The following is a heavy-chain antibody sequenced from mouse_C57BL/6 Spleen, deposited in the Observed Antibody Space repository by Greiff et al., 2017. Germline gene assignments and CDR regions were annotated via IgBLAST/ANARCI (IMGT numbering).Heavy chain of an antibody. V-gene: IGHV1-69*01. Sequence: QVQLQQPGAELVMPGASVKLSCKASGYTFTSYWMHWVKQRPGQGLEWIGEIDPSDSYTNYNQKFKGKSTLTVDKSSSTAYMQLSSLTSEDSAVYYCARGSSLAWFAYWGQGTLVTVSA. CDR2: IDPSDSYT. CDR1: GYTFTSYW. J-gene: IGHJ3*01. D-gene: IGHD1-3*01. CDR3: ARGSSLAWFAY.